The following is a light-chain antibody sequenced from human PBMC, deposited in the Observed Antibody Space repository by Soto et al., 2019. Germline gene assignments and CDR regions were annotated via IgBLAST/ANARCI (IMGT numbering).Light chain of an antibody. CDR3: HQYGGSPPWM. Sequence: EIVLTQSPGNLSLSPGERATISXRASQSVGSTYLAWYQQKPGQAPRLXXFGASNRATGIPDRFSGSGSGTDFTLTISRLEPEDFAVYYCHQYGGSPPWMFGHGSKADI. V-gene: IGKV3-20*01. CDR2: GAS. CDR1: QSVGSTY. J-gene: IGKJ1*01.